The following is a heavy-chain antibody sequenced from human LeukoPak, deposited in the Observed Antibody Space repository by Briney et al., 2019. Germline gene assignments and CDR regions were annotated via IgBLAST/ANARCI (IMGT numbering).Heavy chain of an antibody. Sequence: GGSLRLSCAASGFTFSSYGMHWVRQAPGKGLEWVAVIWYDGSNKYYADSVKGRFTISRDNSKNTLYLQMNSLRAEDTAVYYCARALGTYYFDYWGQGTLVTVSS. CDR3: ARALGTYYFDY. CDR1: GFTFSSYG. V-gene: IGHV3-33*01. CDR2: IWYDGSNK. J-gene: IGHJ4*02. D-gene: IGHD7-27*01.